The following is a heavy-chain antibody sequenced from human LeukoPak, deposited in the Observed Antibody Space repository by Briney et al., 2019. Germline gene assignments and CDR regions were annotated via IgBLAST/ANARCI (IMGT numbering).Heavy chain of an antibody. Sequence: PGGSLRLSCAASGFTFSSYEMNWVRQAPGKGLEWVSYISPSGNIIFYADSVKGRFTISRDNAENSLYLQMNSLRDEDTALYYCARDHNWGFDYWGQGTLVTVSS. CDR2: ISPSGNII. V-gene: IGHV3-48*03. CDR3: ARDHNWGFDY. D-gene: IGHD7-27*01. J-gene: IGHJ4*02. CDR1: GFTFSSYE.